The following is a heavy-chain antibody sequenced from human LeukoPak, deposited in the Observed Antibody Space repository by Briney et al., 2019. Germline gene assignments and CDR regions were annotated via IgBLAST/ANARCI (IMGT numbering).Heavy chain of an antibody. CDR3: TRDPDG. CDR2: IYSGGDT. V-gene: IGHV3-66*01. Sequence: PGGSLRLSWAASGFTFSSYGMHWVRQAPGKGLEWVSVIYSGGDTFHADSVQGRFPLSRDNSKNILYLKMNSLRAEDTAVYYCTRDPDGWGQGTLVTVSS. J-gene: IGHJ4*02. CDR1: GFTFSSYG.